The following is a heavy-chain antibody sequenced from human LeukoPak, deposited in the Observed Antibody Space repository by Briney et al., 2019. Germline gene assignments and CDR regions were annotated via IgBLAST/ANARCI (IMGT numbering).Heavy chain of an antibody. CDR1: GLAFSGYG. Sequence: GGSLRLSCAASGLAFSGYGFHWVRQAPGRGLEWVSLISYAGSNKYYADSVKGRFTISRDNSKNTLYLQMNSLRAEDTAVYYCAKETSRIGGSMASFDYWGQGTLVTVSS. CDR2: ISYAGSNK. D-gene: IGHD1-26*01. V-gene: IGHV3-30*18. CDR3: AKETSRIGGSMASFDY. J-gene: IGHJ4*02.